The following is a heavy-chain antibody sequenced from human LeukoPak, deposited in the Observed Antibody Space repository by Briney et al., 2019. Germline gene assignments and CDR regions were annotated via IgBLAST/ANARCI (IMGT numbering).Heavy chain of an antibody. Sequence: PSETLSLTCTVSGDSISSSPYYWDWIRQPPGKGLEWIGSICYSGSTYYNPSLTSRVTISVDTSKNQFSLKLSSVTAADTAVYYCARRLKPMFSFASYFHYWGQGTLVTVSS. CDR3: ARRLKPMFSFASYFHY. J-gene: IGHJ4*02. V-gene: IGHV4-39*01. D-gene: IGHD3-10*02. CDR1: GDSISSSPYY. CDR2: ICYSGST.